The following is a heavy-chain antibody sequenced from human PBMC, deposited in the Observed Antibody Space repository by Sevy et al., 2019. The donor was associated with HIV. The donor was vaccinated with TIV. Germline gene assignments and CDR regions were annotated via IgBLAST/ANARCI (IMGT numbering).Heavy chain of an antibody. V-gene: IGHV3-23*01. Sequence: GGSLRLSCAASGFTVSSYGMSWVRQAPGKGLKWVSGFSGSGSSAYYADSVKGRFTISRDISKNELNLQMNSLRVEDTAVYFCAKDRSNCIPSAGTLDYWGQGTLVTVSS. CDR3: AKDRSNCIPSAGTLDY. CDR1: GFTVSSYG. D-gene: IGHD6-13*01. J-gene: IGHJ4*02. CDR2: FSGSGSSA.